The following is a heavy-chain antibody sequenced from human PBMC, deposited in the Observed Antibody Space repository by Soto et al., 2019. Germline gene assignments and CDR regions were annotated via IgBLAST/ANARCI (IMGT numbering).Heavy chain of an antibody. D-gene: IGHD6-19*01. CDR1: GYTFTNYD. Sequence: QVQLVQSGAEVKKPGASVKVSCKAPGYTFTNYDINWVRQATGQGLEWMGWMNPNSGNTGFAQKFQGRVTMTRDTSISTAYRELRSLRSEDTAVYYCARGGTSGWSFSDYWGQGTLVTVSS. J-gene: IGHJ4*02. CDR3: ARGGTSGWSFSDY. CDR2: MNPNSGNT. V-gene: IGHV1-8*01.